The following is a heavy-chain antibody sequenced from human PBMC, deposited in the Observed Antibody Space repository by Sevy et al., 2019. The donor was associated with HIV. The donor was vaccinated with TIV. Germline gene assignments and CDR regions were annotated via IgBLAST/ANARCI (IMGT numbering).Heavy chain of an antibody. V-gene: IGHV3-11*06. CDR3: ARERNTYGQGYFDY. D-gene: IGHD1-1*01. Sequence: GGSLRLSCAVSGFSFSDYYMSWIRQAPGKGLEWVSDISSRSTYIKYADSVKGRFTISRDNAKNSLSLQMNSLRADDTAVYYCARERNTYGQGYFDYWCQGTLLSVSS. J-gene: IGHJ4*02. CDR2: ISSRSTYI. CDR1: GFSFSDYY.